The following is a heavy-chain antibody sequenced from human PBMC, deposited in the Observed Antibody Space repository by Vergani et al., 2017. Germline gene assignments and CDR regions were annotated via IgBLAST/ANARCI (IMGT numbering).Heavy chain of an antibody. CDR3: ARGETLEWLSEHYYYGMDV. D-gene: IGHD3-3*01. J-gene: IGHJ6*02. Sequence: QVQLVQSGAEVKKPGASVKVSCKASGYTFTSYYMHWVRQAPGQGLEWMGIINPSGGSTSYAQKFQGRVTMTRDTSKNQFSLKLSSVTAADTAVYYCARGETLEWLSEHYYYGMDVWGQGTTVTVSS. V-gene: IGHV1-46*01. CDR2: INPSGGST. CDR1: GYTFTSYY.